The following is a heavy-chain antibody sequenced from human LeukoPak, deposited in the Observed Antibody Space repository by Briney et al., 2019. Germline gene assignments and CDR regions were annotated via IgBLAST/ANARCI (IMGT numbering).Heavy chain of an antibody. CDR2: IRSKANSYAT. CDR1: GFTFSGSA. D-gene: IGHD6-13*01. Sequence: PGGSLRLSCAASGFTFSGSAMHWVRQASGKGLEWVGRIRSKANSYATAYAASVKGRFTISRDDSKNTAYLQMNSLKTEDTAVYYCTSRIAAAGLSDWGQGTLVTVSS. J-gene: IGHJ1*01. V-gene: IGHV3-73*01. CDR3: TSRIAAAGLSD.